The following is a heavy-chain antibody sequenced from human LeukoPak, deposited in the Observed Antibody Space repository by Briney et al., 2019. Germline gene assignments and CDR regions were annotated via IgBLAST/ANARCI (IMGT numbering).Heavy chain of an antibody. D-gene: IGHD2-15*01. CDR2: NNHSGST. CDR1: GGSFSGYY. CDR3: ARGRLVAVVVAATRRAEYFQH. Sequence: PSETLSLTRTVYGGSFSGYYWSWIRQPPGKGLEWIGENNHSGSTNYNPSLKSRVTLSVDTSKNQFSLKLSSVTAADTAVYYCARGRLVAVVVAATRRAEYFQHWGKGTLVTVSS. V-gene: IGHV4-34*01. J-gene: IGHJ1*01.